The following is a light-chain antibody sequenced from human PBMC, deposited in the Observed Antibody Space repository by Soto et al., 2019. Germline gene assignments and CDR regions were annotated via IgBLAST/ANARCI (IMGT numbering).Light chain of an antibody. J-gene: IGKJ1*01. CDR2: GAS. CDR1: QSVSTN. CDR3: QQYDKWPET. Sequence: EVVMTQSPATVSVSPGERATLSCRASQSVSTNLAWYQQKPGQAPRLLIYGASSRATAIPARLSGSGSGTEFTLTISSLQSEDCEIYYCQQYDKWPETFGQGTKVEIK. V-gene: IGKV3D-15*01.